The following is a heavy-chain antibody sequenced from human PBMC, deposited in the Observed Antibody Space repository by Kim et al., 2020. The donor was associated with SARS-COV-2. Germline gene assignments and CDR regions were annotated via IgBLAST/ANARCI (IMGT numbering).Heavy chain of an antibody. CDR2: ISGSGGST. V-gene: IGHV3-23*01. D-gene: IGHD3-3*01. J-gene: IGHJ3*02. CDR1: GFTFSSYA. CDR3: AKVKYYDFWSGKPNDAFDI. Sequence: GGSLRLSCAASGFTFSSYAMSWVRQAPGKGLEWVSAISGSGGSTYYADSVKGRFTISRDNSKNTLYLQMNSLRAEDTAVYYCAKVKYYDFWSGKPNDAFDIWGQGTMVTVSS.